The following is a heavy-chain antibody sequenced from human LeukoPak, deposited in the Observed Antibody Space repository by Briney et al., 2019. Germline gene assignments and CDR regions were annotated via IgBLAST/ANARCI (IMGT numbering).Heavy chain of an antibody. J-gene: IGHJ6*02. Sequence: SDTRYSPSFQGQVTISADKSISTAYLQWSSLKASDTAMYYCAGHPPPARQSDYYYYGMDVWGQGTTVTVSS. CDR3: AGHPPPARQSDYYYYGMDV. D-gene: IGHD1-14*01. CDR2: SDT. V-gene: IGHV5-51*01.